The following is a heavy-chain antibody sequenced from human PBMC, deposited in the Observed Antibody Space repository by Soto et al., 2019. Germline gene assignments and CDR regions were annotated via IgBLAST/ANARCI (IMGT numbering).Heavy chain of an antibody. CDR3: AKGYGISWQYYFDY. V-gene: IGHV3-23*01. CDR2: IRGSGAGT. D-gene: IGHD6-13*01. Sequence: EVQLLESGGGLAQPGGSLRLSCAASGFTFNPYAMNWVRQPPGKGLEWVSTIRGSGAGTYYADSVKGRFTISRDNSKNTLYLQMNSLRAEDTAVYFCAKGYGISWQYYFDYWGQGTLVTVSS. J-gene: IGHJ4*02. CDR1: GFTFNPYA.